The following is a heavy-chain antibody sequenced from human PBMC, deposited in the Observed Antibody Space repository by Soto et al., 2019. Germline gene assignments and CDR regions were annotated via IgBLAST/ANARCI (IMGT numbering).Heavy chain of an antibody. CDR2: ISGSGGST. V-gene: IGHV3-23*01. Sequence: EVQLLESGGGLVQPGGSLRLSCAASGFTFSSYAMSWVRQAPGKGLEWVSAISGSGGSTYYADSVKGRFTISRDNSKNTLYLQMNSLRAEDTAVYYCAKADFITMVRGVIPGDYWGQGTLVTVSS. CDR3: AKADFITMVRGVIPGDY. J-gene: IGHJ4*02. CDR1: GFTFSSYA. D-gene: IGHD3-10*01.